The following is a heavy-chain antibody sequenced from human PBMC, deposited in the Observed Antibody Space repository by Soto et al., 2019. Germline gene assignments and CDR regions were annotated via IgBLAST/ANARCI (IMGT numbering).Heavy chain of an antibody. V-gene: IGHV5-51*01. CDR3: ARHTMGSSGWYKYYYYGMDV. CDR1: WCSFTSYW. J-gene: IGHJ6*02. CDR2: IYPGDSDT. Sequence: KSSSNGAWCSFTSYWSRCVRQISGKGLEWMGIIYPGDSDTRYSPSFQGQVTISADKSISTAYLQWSSLKASDTAMYYCARHTMGSSGWYKYYYYGMDVWAQRTTVTVPS. D-gene: IGHD6-19*01.